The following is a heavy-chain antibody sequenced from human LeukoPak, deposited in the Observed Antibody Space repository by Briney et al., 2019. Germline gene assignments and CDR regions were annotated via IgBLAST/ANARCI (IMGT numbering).Heavy chain of an antibody. CDR1: GFTFSSYG. CDR3: ARFPRDPWRFDY. Sequence: RAGGSLRLSCAASGFTFSSYGMHWVRQAPGKGLEWVAVISYDGSNKYYADSVKGRFTISRDNSKNTLYLQMNSLRAEDTAVYYCARFPRDPWRFDYWGQGTLVTVSS. V-gene: IGHV3-30*03. CDR2: ISYDGSNK. J-gene: IGHJ4*02. D-gene: IGHD5-12*01.